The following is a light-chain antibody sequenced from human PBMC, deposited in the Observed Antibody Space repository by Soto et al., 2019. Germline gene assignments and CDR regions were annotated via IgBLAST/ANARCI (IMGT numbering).Light chain of an antibody. CDR1: QNIHDK. J-gene: IGKJ4*01. V-gene: IGKV3-15*01. CDR3: QYNRWPLT. CDR2: DAS. Sequence: IVMTQAPATLSVSPVERVILSCRASQNIHDKLAWYQQKPGQTPRLLIYDASTRATGISGSFSGSGSGTEFTLTISSLQSEDFAVYYCQYNRWPLTFGGGTKVDIK.